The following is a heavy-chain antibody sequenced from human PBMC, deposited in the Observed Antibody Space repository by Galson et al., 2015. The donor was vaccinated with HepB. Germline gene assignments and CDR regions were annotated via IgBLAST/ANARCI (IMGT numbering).Heavy chain of an antibody. CDR3: DLKSEDTAVYYCATSLTTTDHLDF. V-gene: IGHV1-69*02. CDR1: GGNFRSYT. Sequence: SVKVSCKASGGNFRSYTFSWVRQAPGQRLEWMGRIIPLHGVGEVAQNFKGRLKNTAEISSASVLETPPDGSSTIVHMELTDLKSEDTAVYYCATSLTTTDHLDFWGPGTQVTVSS. J-gene: IGHJ4*02. D-gene: IGHD3-10*01. CDR2: IIPLHGVG.